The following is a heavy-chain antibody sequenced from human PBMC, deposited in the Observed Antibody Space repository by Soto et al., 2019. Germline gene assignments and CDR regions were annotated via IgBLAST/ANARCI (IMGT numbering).Heavy chain of an antibody. Sequence: EVQLVESGGGLVKPGGSLRLSCAASGFIFSNAWMTWVRQAPGKGLEWVGRVQSKIDGGTTDYAAPVKGRFTISRDDSKNTLYLQMNSLKTEDTAVYYCTTDSRGNGAWGQGTLVTVSS. CDR3: TTDSRGNGA. CDR2: VQSKIDGGTT. J-gene: IGHJ4*02. V-gene: IGHV3-15*01. CDR1: GFIFSNAW. D-gene: IGHD3-10*01.